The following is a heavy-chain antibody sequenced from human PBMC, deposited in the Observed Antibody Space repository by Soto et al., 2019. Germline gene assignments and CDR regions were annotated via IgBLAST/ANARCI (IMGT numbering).Heavy chain of an antibody. J-gene: IGHJ3*02. Sequence: SETLSLTCTVSGGNISSSSYYWGWISQPPGKGLEWIGSIYYSGSTYYNPSLKSRVTISVDTSKNQFSLKLSSVTAADTAVYYCATPDILTGYSAFDIWGQGTMVTVSS. V-gene: IGHV4-39*01. D-gene: IGHD3-9*01. CDR3: ATPDILTGYSAFDI. CDR1: GGNISSSSYY. CDR2: IYYSGST.